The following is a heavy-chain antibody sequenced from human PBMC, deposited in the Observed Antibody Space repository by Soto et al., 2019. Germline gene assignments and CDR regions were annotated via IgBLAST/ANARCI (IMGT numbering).Heavy chain of an antibody. V-gene: IGHV3-30-3*01. CDR2: ISYDGSNK. CDR1: GFTFSSYA. D-gene: IGHD1-1*01. CDR3: ARDLGHLGTVLNY. J-gene: IGHJ4*02. Sequence: QVQLVESGGGVVQPGRSLRLSCAASGFTFSSYAMHWVRQAPGKGLEWVAVISYDGSNKYYADSVKGRFTISRDNSKNTLYLQMNSLRAEDTAVYYCARDLGHLGTVLNYWGQGTLVTVSS.